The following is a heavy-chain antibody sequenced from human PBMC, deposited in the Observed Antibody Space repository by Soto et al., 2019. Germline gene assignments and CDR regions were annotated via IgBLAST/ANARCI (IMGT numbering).Heavy chain of an antibody. Sequence: QVQLVQSGAEVKKPGSSVKVSCKASGGTFSSYAISWVRQAPGQGLEWMGGIIPIFGTGNYAQKFQGRITITADESTNIVYMELSSLRSEDTAVYYCARDPYDILTGRTRYSWFDPWGQGTLVTVSS. V-gene: IGHV1-69*01. CDR2: IIPIFGTG. D-gene: IGHD3-9*01. CDR1: GGTFSSYA. J-gene: IGHJ5*02. CDR3: ARDPYDILTGRTRYSWFDP.